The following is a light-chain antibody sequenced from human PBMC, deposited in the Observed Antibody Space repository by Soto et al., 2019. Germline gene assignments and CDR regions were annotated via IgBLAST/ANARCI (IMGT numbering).Light chain of an antibody. CDR2: EVT. J-gene: IGLJ1*01. Sequence: QSVLTRPASVSGSPGQSITISCIGTSSDIGPYNYVSWYQQHPDKAPKLILYEVTNRPSGASDRFSGSKSGNAAFLTISGLQAEDEADYYCSSYSSSATPDVFGTGTKVAVL. CDR1: SSDIGPYNY. V-gene: IGLV2-14*01. CDR3: SSYSSSATPDV.